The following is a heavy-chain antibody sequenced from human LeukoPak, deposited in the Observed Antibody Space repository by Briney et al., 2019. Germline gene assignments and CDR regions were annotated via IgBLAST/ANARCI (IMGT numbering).Heavy chain of an antibody. V-gene: IGHV3-7*01. CDR2: IKQDGSEK. J-gene: IGHJ4*02. Sequence: GGSLRPSCAASGFTFSSYWMSWVRQAPGKGLEWVANIKQDGSEKYYVDSVKGRFTISRDNAKNSLYLQMNSLRAEDTAVYYCASYSGSYSYHDYWGQGTLVTVSS. D-gene: IGHD1-26*01. CDR1: GFTFSSYW. CDR3: ASYSGSYSYHDY.